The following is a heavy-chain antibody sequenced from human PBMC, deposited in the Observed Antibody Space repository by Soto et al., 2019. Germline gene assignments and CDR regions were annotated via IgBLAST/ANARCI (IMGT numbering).Heavy chain of an antibody. J-gene: IGHJ5*02. Sequence: SVKVSCKASGGTFSSYAISWVRQAPGQGLEWMGGIIPIFGTANYAQKFQGRFTITADESTSTAYMELSSLRSEDTAVYYCARDSPSVLLWFGESEDWFDPWGQGTLVTVSS. D-gene: IGHD3-10*01. V-gene: IGHV1-69*13. CDR3: ARDSPSVLLWFGESEDWFDP. CDR2: IIPIFGTA. CDR1: GGTFSSYA.